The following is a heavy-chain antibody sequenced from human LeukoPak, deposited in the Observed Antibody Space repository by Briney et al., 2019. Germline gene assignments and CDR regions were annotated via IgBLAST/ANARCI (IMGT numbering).Heavy chain of an antibody. J-gene: IGHJ4*02. D-gene: IGHD2-21*02. Sequence: SETLSLTCTVSGGSISSYYWSWIRQPPGKGLEWIGYIYYSGGTNYNPSLKSRVTISVDTSKNQFSLKLSSVTAADTAVYYCARDKVAYCGGDCQSHYFDYWGQGTLVTVSS. CDR2: IYYSGGT. V-gene: IGHV4-59*01. CDR1: GGSISSYY. CDR3: ARDKVAYCGGDCQSHYFDY.